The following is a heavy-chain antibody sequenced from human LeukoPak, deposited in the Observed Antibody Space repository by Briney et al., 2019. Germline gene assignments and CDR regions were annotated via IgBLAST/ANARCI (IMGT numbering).Heavy chain of an antibody. J-gene: IGHJ4*02. Sequence: SETLSLTCTVPGGSISSSSYYWGWIRQPPGKGLEWIGSIYYSGSTYYNPSLKSRVTISVDTSKNQFSLKLSSVTAADTAVYYCARTLKGIAAADYWGQGTLATVSS. CDR2: IYYSGST. CDR1: GGSISSSSYY. V-gene: IGHV4-39*01. CDR3: ARTLKGIAAADY. D-gene: IGHD6-13*01.